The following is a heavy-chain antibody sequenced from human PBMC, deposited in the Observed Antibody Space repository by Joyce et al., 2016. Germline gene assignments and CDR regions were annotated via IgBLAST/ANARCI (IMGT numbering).Heavy chain of an antibody. D-gene: IGHD3-9*01. CDR2: IDPSDSYS. CDR3: ARKLRYLDWTYDAFDI. Sequence: EVQLVQSGAEVKKPGESLRISCKGSGYSFASYWITWVRQRPGKGLEWMGRIDPSDSYSNYSPSSQGHVTISADKSISTAYLQWSSLKASDTAMYYCARKLRYLDWTYDAFDIWGQGTMVTVSS. J-gene: IGHJ3*02. V-gene: IGHV5-10-1*03. CDR1: GYSFASYW.